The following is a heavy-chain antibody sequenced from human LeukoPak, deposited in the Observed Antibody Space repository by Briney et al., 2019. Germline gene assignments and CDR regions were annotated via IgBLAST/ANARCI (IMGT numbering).Heavy chain of an antibody. J-gene: IGHJ4*02. CDR2: ISSSNTSV. Sequence: SGGSLRLSCADSGFLFSDFIDHTMVWVRQAPGKGLERVSYISSSNTSVSYADSVWGRSRISRDNAQRSLYLHMNSQRDEDTAVYYFAREFSVVGNFDYWGQGTLVIVSS. V-gene: IGHV3-21*01. CDR1: GFLFSDFIDHT. D-gene: IGHD2-21*01. CDR3: AREFSVVGNFDY.